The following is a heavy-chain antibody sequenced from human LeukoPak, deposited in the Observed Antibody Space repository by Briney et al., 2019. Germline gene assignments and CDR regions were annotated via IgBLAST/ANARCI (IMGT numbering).Heavy chain of an antibody. CDR3: ATISNLYDSSGLFDY. D-gene: IGHD3-22*01. CDR2: FDPEDGET. V-gene: IGHV1-24*01. J-gene: IGHJ4*02. CDR1: GYTLTELS. Sequence: ASVKVSCKVSGYTLTELSMHWVRQAPGKGLEWMGGFDPEDGETIYAQKFQGRVTMTEDTSTDTAYMELRSLRSEDTAVYYCATISNLYDSSGLFDYWGQGTLVTVSS.